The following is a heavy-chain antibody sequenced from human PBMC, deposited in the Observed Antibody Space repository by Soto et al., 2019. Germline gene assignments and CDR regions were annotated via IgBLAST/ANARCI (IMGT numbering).Heavy chain of an antibody. CDR3: ARSRDSDAWYSLDY. Sequence: EVQLVESGGGLVKPGGSLRLSCAASGFSLSSYTMHWVRQAPGKGLEWVSSISGRAEKTYYADSVKGRFTISRHISKGTLSLEMTSLRAEDSALYYCARSRDSDAWYSLDYWGQGTLVTVSS. J-gene: IGHJ4*02. V-gene: IGHV3-23*04. CDR2: ISGRAEKT. CDR1: GFSLSSYT. D-gene: IGHD6-19*01.